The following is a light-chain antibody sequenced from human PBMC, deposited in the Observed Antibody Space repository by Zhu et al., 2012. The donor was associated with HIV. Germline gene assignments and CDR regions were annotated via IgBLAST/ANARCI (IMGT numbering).Light chain of an antibody. CDR1: QSVSNF. CDR3: QQRINWPLT. Sequence: IVLTQSPATLSLSPGERATLSCRASQSVSNFLAWYQQKPGQAPRLLIYDASKRAAGIPARFSGSGSGTDFTPTISSLEPEDFALYYCQQRINWPLTFGGGTKVEIK. CDR2: DAS. V-gene: IGKV3-11*01. J-gene: IGKJ4*01.